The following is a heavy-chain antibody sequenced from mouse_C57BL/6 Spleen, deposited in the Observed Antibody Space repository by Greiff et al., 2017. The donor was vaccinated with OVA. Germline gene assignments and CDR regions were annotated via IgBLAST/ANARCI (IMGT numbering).Heavy chain of an antibody. D-gene: IGHD6-5*01. V-gene: IGHV5-9*04. CDR1: GFTFSSYT. CDR2: ISGGGGNT. J-gene: IGHJ2*01. Sequence: EVKLMESGGGLVKPGGSLKLSCAASGFTFSSYTMSWVRQTPEKRLEWVATISGGGGNTYYPDSVTGRFTISRDNAKNTPYLQMSSLRSEDTAVYYCARRVPMRDYFDYWGQGTTLTVSS. CDR3: ARRVPMRDYFDY.